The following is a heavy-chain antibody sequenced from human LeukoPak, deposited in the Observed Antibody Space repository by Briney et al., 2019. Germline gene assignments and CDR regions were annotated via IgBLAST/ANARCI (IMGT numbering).Heavy chain of an antibody. CDR2: ISSSSSYI. J-gene: IGHJ4*02. CDR1: GFTFSSYS. D-gene: IGHD1-26*01. CDR3: ARDRDSGSSLDY. Sequence: GGSLRLSCAASGFTFSSYSMNWVRQAPGKGLEWVSSISSSSSYIYYADSVKGRFTISRDNAKNSLYLQMNSLRAEDTAVYDGARDRDSGSSLDYWGQGTLVTVSS. V-gene: IGHV3-21*01.